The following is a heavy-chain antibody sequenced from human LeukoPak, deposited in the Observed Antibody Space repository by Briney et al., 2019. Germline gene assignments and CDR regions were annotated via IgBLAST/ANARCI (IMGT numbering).Heavy chain of an antibody. V-gene: IGHV4-39*01. CDR2: IYYSGST. CDR1: GGSISSSSYY. Sequence: PSETLSLTCTVSGGSISSSSYYWGWIRQPPGKGLEWIGSIYYSGSTYYNPSLKSRLTMSVDTAKRQFSLKLSSVTAADTAVYYCARQDILTGYYYNWFDPWGQGTLVTVSS. D-gene: IGHD3-9*01. CDR3: ARQDILTGYYYNWFDP. J-gene: IGHJ5*02.